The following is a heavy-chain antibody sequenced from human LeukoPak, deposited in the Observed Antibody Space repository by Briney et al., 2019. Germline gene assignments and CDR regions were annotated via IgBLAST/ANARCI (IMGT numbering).Heavy chain of an antibody. V-gene: IGHV1-2*02. CDR2: INPNSGGT. CDR1: GYTFTGYY. Sequence: ASVKVSCKASGYTFTGYYLHWVRQGPGQGLEWMGWINPNSGGTKSAEKFQGRVSMTRDTSISTAYMELSRLGSDDTAVYYCARDLVFGDPWIDYWGQGTLVTVSS. D-gene: IGHD3-10*01. J-gene: IGHJ4*02. CDR3: ARDLVFGDPWIDY.